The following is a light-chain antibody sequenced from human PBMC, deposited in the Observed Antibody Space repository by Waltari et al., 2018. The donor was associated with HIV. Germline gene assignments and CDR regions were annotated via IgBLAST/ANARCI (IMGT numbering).Light chain of an antibody. CDR3: LLSYSGGRPV. CDR2: DTA. J-gene: IGLJ3*02. CDR1: TGVVTSGHY. V-gene: IGLV7-46*01. Sequence: QAVVTQEPSLTVSPGGTVTLTCGSSTGVVTSGHYPYWFQQKPGQAPRTLIYDTANKHSWTPARFSSSLLGGKAALTLSGAQPEDEAEYYCLLSYSGGRPVFGGGTMLTVL.